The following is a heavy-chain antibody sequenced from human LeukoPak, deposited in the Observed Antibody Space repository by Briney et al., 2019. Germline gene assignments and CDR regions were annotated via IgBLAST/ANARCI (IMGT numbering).Heavy chain of an antibody. V-gene: IGHV1-24*01. J-gene: IGHJ4*02. Sequence: ASVKVSCKVSGYTLTDLSMHWVRQAPGKGLEWMGGVDSVDGERLYAQKFQGRVTMTEDAFIDTAYMELSGLRSDDTAVYFCATEVGSRYFEYWGQGALVTVSS. D-gene: IGHD6-19*01. CDR2: VDSVDGER. CDR3: ATEVGSRYFEY. CDR1: GYTLTDLS.